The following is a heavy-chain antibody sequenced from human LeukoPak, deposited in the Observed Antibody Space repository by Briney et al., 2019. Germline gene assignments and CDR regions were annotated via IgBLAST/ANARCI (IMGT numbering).Heavy chain of an antibody. CDR3: ARASKLGDLARDSSRPFDY. CDR1: GGSISSYY. CDR2: IYYSGST. J-gene: IGHJ4*02. V-gene: IGHV4-59*01. D-gene: IGHD3-22*01. Sequence: SETLSLTCTVSGGSISSYYWSWIRQPPGKGLEWIGYIYYSGSTNYNPSLKSRVTISVDTSKNQFSLKLSSVTAADTAVYYCARASKLGDLARDSSRPFDYWGQGTLVTVSS.